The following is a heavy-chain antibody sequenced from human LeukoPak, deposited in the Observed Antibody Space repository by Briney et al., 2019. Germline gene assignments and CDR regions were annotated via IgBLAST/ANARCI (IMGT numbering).Heavy chain of an antibody. CDR3: ARDNAGRFLEWLSTRYYFDY. D-gene: IGHD3-3*01. J-gene: IGHJ4*02. CDR1: GFTFSSYW. Sequence: GGSLRLSCAASGFTFSSYWMSWVRQAPGKGLEWVANIKQDGSVKYYVDSVKGRFTISRDNAKNSLYLQMNSLRAEDTAVYYCARDNAGRFLEWLSTRYYFDYWGQGTLVTVSS. V-gene: IGHV3-7*01. CDR2: IKQDGSVK.